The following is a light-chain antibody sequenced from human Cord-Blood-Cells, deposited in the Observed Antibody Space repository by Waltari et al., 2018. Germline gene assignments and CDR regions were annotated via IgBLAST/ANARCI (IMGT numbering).Light chain of an antibody. CDR2: EVS. V-gene: IGLV2-14*01. CDR1: SRDVGGDNS. J-gene: IGLJ3*02. Sequence: QSALSQPAPVSASPGQSITTSCTGTSRDVGGDNSVSWYQQHPGKAPKLMIYEVSNRPSGVSNRFSGSKSGNTASLTISGLQAEDEADYYCSSYTSSSTWVFGGGTKLTVL. CDR3: SSYTSSSTWV.